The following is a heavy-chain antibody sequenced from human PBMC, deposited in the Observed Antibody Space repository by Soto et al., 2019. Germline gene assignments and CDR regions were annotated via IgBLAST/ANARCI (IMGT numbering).Heavy chain of an antibody. Sequence: PSETLSLTCAVYGGSFSGYYWSWIRQPPGKGLEWIGEINHSGSTNYNPSLKSRVTISVDTSKNQFSLKLSSVTAADTAVYYCARGLDGGKYYDSKTLDYWGQGTRVNVSS. J-gene: IGHJ4*02. D-gene: IGHD3-22*01. V-gene: IGHV4-34*01. CDR1: GGSFSGYY. CDR3: ARGLDGGKYYDSKTLDY. CDR2: INHSGST.